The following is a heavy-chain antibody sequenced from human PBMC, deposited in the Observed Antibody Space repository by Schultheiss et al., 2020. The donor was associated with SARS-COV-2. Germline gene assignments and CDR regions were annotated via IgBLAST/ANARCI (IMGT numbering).Heavy chain of an antibody. D-gene: IGHD3-10*01. CDR1: GGSVSSSSYY. J-gene: IGHJ6*02. CDR3: ARVSMVRGVSGYYYYGMDV. CDR2: IYYSGST. V-gene: IGHV4-39*01. Sequence: SQTLSLTCTVSGGSVSSSSYYWGWIRQPPGKGLEWIGNIYYSGSTYYNPFLKSRVTISVDTSKNQFSLKLSSVIATDTAVYYCARVSMVRGVSGYYYYGMDVWGQGTTVTVSS.